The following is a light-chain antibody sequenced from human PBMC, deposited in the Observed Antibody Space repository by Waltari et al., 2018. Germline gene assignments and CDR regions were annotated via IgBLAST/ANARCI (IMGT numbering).Light chain of an antibody. CDR1: SLRSYY. Sequence: SSELTQDPAVSVALGQTVRITCQGDSLRSYYASGYQQKPGQAPVIVMWGRNNRPSGIPDRFSGSSSGNTAAWTITGAQAEDEADYYCNSRDNSGNHVVFGGGTKLTVL. CDR2: GRN. CDR3: NSRDNSGNHVV. J-gene: IGLJ3*02. V-gene: IGLV3-19*01.